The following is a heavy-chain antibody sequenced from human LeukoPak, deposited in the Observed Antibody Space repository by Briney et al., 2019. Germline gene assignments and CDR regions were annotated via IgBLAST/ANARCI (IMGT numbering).Heavy chain of an antibody. CDR2: IYYSGST. J-gene: IGHJ4*02. Sequence: SETLSLTCTVSGGSISSGGYYWSWIRQHPGTGLEWIGYIYYSGSTYYNPSLKSRVTISVDTSKNQFSLKLSSVTAADTAVYYCARGLLAPITMVRGPIFYWGQGTLVTVSS. V-gene: IGHV4-31*03. CDR1: GGSISSGGYY. CDR3: ARGLLAPITMVRGPIFY. D-gene: IGHD3-10*01.